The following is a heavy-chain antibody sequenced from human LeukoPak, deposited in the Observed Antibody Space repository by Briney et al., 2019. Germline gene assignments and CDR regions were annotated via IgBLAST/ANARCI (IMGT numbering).Heavy chain of an antibody. J-gene: IGHJ4*02. CDR2: INHSGST. CDR3: ARGRNIVATTNFDY. D-gene: IGHD5-12*01. CDR1: GGSFSGYY. V-gene: IGHV4-34*01. Sequence: PSETLSLTCAVYGGSFSGYYWSWIRQPPGKGLEWIGEINHSGSTNYNPSLKSRVTISVDTSKNQFSLRLSSVTAADTAVYYCARGRNIVATTNFDYRGQGTLVTVSS.